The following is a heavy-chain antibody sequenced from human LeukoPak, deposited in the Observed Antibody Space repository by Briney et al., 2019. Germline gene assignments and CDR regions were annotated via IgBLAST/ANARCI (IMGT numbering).Heavy chain of an antibody. J-gene: IGHJ4*02. Sequence: SETLSLTSTVYGGSISSGDYYWSWIRQPPGKGLEWIGYIYYSGSTYYNPSPKSRVTISVDTSKNQFSLKLSSVTAADTAVYYCARGFGYSYGQDFDYWGQGTLVTVSS. D-gene: IGHD5-18*01. V-gene: IGHV4-30-4*01. CDR1: GGSISSGDYY. CDR2: IYYSGST. CDR3: ARGFGYSYGQDFDY.